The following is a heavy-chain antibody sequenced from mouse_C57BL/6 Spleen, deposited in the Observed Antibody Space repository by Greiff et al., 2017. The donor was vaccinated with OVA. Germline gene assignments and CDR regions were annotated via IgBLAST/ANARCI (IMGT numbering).Heavy chain of an antibody. V-gene: IGHV1-15*01. CDR3: TRSGDYYGSSYGYFDV. Sequence: VQLQQSGAELVRPGASVTLSCKASGYTFTDYEMHWVKQTPVHGLEWIGVIDPETGGTAYNQKFKGTAILTADTSSSTAYMELRSLTSEDSAVYYGTRSGDYYGSSYGYFDVWGTGTTVTVSS. CDR2: IDPETGGT. CDR1: GYTFTDYE. J-gene: IGHJ1*03. D-gene: IGHD1-1*01.